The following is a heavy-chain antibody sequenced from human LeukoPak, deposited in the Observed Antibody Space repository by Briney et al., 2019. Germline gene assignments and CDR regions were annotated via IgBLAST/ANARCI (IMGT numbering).Heavy chain of an antibody. D-gene: IGHD2-2*03. CDR3: ATPGYCSSTSCSHAFDI. J-gene: IGHJ3*02. V-gene: IGHV1-69*04. CDR2: IIPILGIA. CDR1: GGTFSSYA. Sequence: EASVKVSCKASGGTFSSYAISWVRQAPGQGLEWMGRIIPILGIANYAQKFQGRVTITADKSTSTAYMELSSLRSEDTAVYYCATPGYCSSTSCSHAFDIWGQGTMVTVSS.